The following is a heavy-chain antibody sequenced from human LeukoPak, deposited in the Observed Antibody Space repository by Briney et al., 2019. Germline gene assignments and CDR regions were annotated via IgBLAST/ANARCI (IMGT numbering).Heavy chain of an antibody. D-gene: IGHD1-1*01. CDR2: ISTEGTTT. V-gene: IGHV3-74*01. CDR1: GFSFSSYW. Sequence: SGGSLRLSCAASGFSFSSYWMHWVRQTPEKGLAWVSRISTEGTTTNHADSVKGRFTISRDDAKNTLYLQMNSLRPEDTALYYCARGGLEPFDIWGQGTMVTVSS. J-gene: IGHJ3*02. CDR3: ARGGLEPFDI.